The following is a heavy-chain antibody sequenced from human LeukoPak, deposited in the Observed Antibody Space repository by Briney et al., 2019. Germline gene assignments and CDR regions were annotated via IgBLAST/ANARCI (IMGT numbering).Heavy chain of an antibody. V-gene: IGHV3-23*01. CDR2: ISGSGAST. Sequence: PGGSLRLSCAASGFTFSSYAMSGVRQAPGKGLGWVSAISGSGASTFHADSVKGPFTISRDNSKNSMYLQMNSLRAEDTAVYYCAKVGVAGSSYYFDYWGQATLVTVSS. D-gene: IGHD6-19*01. CDR1: GFTFSSYA. J-gene: IGHJ4*02. CDR3: AKVGVAGSSYYFDY.